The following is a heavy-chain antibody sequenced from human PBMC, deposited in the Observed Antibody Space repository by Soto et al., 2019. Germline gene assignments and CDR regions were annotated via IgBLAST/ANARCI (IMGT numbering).Heavy chain of an antibody. CDR3: ARQGSGWYYFDY. D-gene: IGHD6-19*01. Sequence: SETLSLTCTVSGGSISSSSYYWGWIRQPPGKGLEWIGSIFYSGSTYYNPSLRSRVTISVDTSKNQFSLKLSSVTAADTAVYYCARQGSGWYYFDYWGQGTLVTVSS. CDR2: IFYSGST. V-gene: IGHV4-39*01. J-gene: IGHJ4*02. CDR1: GGSISSSSYY.